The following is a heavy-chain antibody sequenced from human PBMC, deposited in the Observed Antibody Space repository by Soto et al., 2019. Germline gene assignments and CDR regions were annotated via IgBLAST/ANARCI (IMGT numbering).Heavy chain of an antibody. CDR1: GFTFSRYA. Sequence: GGSLRLSCAASGFTFSRYAMHWVRQAPGEGLEWVAVISRDGSSKYYGDSVKGRFTVSRDNSNNTLYLSMISLRPDDPAVFYWARSRDGGVPGLINFWGQGTLVTVSS. CDR2: ISRDGSSK. V-gene: IGHV3-30-3*01. D-gene: IGHD2-15*01. CDR3: ARSRDGGVPGLINF. J-gene: IGHJ4*02.